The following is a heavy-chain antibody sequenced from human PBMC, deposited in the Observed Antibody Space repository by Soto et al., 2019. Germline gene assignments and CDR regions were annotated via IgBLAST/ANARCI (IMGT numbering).Heavy chain of an antibody. Sequence: SETLSLTCTVSGGSISSYYWSWIRQPPGKGLEWIGYIYYSGSTNYNPSLKSRVTITVDTSKNQFSQKLSSVTAADTAVYYCATTSIAARPPDYWGQGTLVTVS. CDR3: ATTSIAARPPDY. V-gene: IGHV4-59*01. CDR1: GGSISSYY. CDR2: IYYSGST. D-gene: IGHD6-6*01. J-gene: IGHJ4*02.